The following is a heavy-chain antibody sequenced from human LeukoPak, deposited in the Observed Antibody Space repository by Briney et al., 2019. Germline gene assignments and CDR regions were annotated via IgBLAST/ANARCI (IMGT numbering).Heavy chain of an antibody. V-gene: IGHV3-33*06. CDR2: IWNDGSNK. Sequence: GGSLGFSSAASGFIFSNYGMYWVRQAPDKRLEWVAVIWNDGSNKYYADSVKGRFTISRDNSKNTLYLQMNSLRAEDTAIYYCAKFPESYYYMDVWGKGTTVTVSS. CDR1: GFIFSNYG. CDR3: AKFPESYYYMDV. J-gene: IGHJ6*03.